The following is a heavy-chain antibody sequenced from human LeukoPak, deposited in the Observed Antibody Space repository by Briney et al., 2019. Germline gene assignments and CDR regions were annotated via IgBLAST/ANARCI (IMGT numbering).Heavy chain of an antibody. D-gene: IGHD3-22*01. Sequence: ETLSLTCTVSGFTVSSNSMSWVRQAPGKGLEWVSFIYNGGSTQYSDSVKGRFTISRDNSKNTLYLQMNSLRAEDTAVYYCARRAGDYSHPYDYWGQGTLVTVSS. CDR2: IYNGGST. V-gene: IGHV3-53*01. J-gene: IGHJ4*02. CDR1: GFTVSSNS. CDR3: ARRAGDYSHPYDY.